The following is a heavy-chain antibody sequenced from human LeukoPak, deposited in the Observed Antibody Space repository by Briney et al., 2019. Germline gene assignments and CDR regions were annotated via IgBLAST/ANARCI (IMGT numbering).Heavy chain of an antibody. Sequence: PSEALSLTCSVSGGSISSYYWSWIRQPPGKGLEWIGYIYYSGSTNYNPSLKSRVTISVDTSKNQFSLKLSSVTAADTAVYYCARGAGHYFDYWGQGTLVTVSS. V-gene: IGHV4-59*01. J-gene: IGHJ4*02. CDR3: ARGAGHYFDY. CDR2: IYYSGST. CDR1: GGSISSYY.